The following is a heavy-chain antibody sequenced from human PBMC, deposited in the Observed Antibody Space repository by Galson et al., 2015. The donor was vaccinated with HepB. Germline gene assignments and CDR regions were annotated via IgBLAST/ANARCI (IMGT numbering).Heavy chain of an antibody. J-gene: IGHJ6*02. V-gene: IGHV3-30*18. CDR1: GFTFRSFG. D-gene: IGHD3-3*01. CDR3: AKDQDVTVYGVFLMPYGMDV. Sequence: SLRLSCAAPGFTFRSFGMHWVRQAPGKGLEWVAVISYDGNNQYYAGSGKGRFTISRDNSKNTLYLQMNRLREEDTAVYYCAKDQDVTVYGVFLMPYGMDVWGQGTTVSVSS. CDR2: ISYDGNNQ.